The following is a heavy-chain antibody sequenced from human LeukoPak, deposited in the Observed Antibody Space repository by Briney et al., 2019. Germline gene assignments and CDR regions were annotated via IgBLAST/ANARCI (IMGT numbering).Heavy chain of an antibody. D-gene: IGHD3-22*01. Sequence: GASLRLSCAASGFTFSSYAMSWVRQAPGKGLEWVSAISGSGGSTYYADSVKGRFTISRDNSKNTLYLQMNSLRADDTAVYYCAKREEYYYDSSGPLRYWGQGTLVTVSS. CDR2: ISGSGGST. CDR3: AKREEYYYDSSGPLRY. V-gene: IGHV3-23*01. CDR1: GFTFSSYA. J-gene: IGHJ4*02.